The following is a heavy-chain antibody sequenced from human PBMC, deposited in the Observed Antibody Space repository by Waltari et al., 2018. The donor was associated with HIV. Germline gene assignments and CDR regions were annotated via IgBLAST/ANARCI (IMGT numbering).Heavy chain of an antibody. V-gene: IGHV3-33*01. CDR2: IWYDGSNK. CDR1: GFTFSRPG. D-gene: IGHD5-18*01. J-gene: IGHJ4*02. Sequence: QVQLVEYGGGVAQPGRSLGLSCAASGFTFSRPGMPSVRQAPGKGLEWVAVIWYDGSNKYYADSVKGRFTISRDNSKNTLYLQMNSLRAEDTAVYYCARDLRGDTAMGPFDYWGQGTLVTVSS. CDR3: ARDLRGDTAMGPFDY.